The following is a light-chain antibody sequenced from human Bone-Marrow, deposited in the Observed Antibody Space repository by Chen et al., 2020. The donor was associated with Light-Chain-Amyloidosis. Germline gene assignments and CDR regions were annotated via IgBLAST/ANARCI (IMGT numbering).Light chain of an antibody. CDR2: EGS. Sequence: QSALTQPASVSGSPGQSITISCTGTSSAVGSYNLVFWYQQHPGKAPKLTIYEGSKRPSGVSNRFSAPKSGNAASRRISGLRAEDAADYYCCSYAGSSTWVFGGGAKVTVL. J-gene: IGLJ3*02. V-gene: IGLV2-23*01. CDR1: SSAVGSYNL. CDR3: CSYAGSSTWV.